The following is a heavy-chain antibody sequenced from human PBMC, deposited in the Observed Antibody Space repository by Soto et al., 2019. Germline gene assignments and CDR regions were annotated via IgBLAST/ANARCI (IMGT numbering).Heavy chain of an antibody. Sequence: EVQLLESGGGLVQPGGSLGLSCAASGFTFSTYAMSWVRQAPGKGLEWVANIKEDGSERYYVDSVKGRFTISRDNVKNSRFLQMNSLRAEDTAVYFCARVAYSRGWIFDYWGQGTLVTVSS. J-gene: IGHJ4*02. CDR2: IKEDGSER. CDR3: ARVAYSRGWIFDY. V-gene: IGHV3-7*01. D-gene: IGHD6-19*01. CDR1: GFTFSTYA.